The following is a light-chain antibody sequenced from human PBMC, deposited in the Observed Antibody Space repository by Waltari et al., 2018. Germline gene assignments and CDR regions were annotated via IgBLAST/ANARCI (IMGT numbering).Light chain of an antibody. Sequence: VLTQSPDFHSVTPPEKVPLTCRASQDISTSLHWYQQKPDQSPKLLIKYASESFSGVPSRFSGSGSGTHFTLTINSLEAEDAATYYCQQSRSFPLTFGGGTKVEIK. J-gene: IGKJ4*01. CDR1: QDISTS. V-gene: IGKV6-21*01. CDR2: YAS. CDR3: QQSRSFPLT.